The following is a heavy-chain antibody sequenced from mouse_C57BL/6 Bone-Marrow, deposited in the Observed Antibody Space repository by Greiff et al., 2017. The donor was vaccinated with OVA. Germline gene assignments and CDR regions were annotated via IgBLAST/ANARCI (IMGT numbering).Heavy chain of an antibody. CDR2: INPSSGYT. CDR1: GYTFTSYR. Sequence: QVQLQQSGAELAKPGASVKLSCKASGYTFTSYRMHWVKQRPGQGLEWIGYINPSSGYTKYNQKFKDKATLTEDKSSSTAYMQLSSLTYEDSAVYYCARGGDYYGRSSERCAYWGQGTLVTVSA. J-gene: IGHJ3*01. CDR3: ARGGDYYGRSSERCAY. D-gene: IGHD1-1*01. V-gene: IGHV1-7*01.